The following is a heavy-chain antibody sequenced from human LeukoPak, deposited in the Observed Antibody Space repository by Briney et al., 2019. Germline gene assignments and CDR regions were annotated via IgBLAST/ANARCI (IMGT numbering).Heavy chain of an antibody. CDR2: FDPEDGET. J-gene: IGHJ5*02. Sequence: GASVKVSCKVSGYTLTELSMHWVRQAPGKGLEWMGGFDPEDGETTYAQKFQGRVTMTEDTSTDTAYMELSSLRSEDTAVYYCATSSGYSSGWYDNWFDPWGQGTLVTVSS. V-gene: IGHV1-24*01. CDR1: GYTLTELS. D-gene: IGHD6-19*01. CDR3: ATSSGYSSGWYDNWFDP.